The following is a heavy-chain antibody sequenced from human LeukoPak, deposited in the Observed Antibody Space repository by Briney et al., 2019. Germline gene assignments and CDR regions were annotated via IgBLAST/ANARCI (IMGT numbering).Heavy chain of an antibody. CDR1: GYTFTSYD. CDR2: MNPNSGNT. V-gene: IGHV1-8*01. D-gene: IGHD1-1*01. Sequence: ASVKVSRKASGYTFTSYDINWVRQATGQGLEWMGWMNPNSGNTGYAQKFQGRVTMTRNTSISTAYMELSSLRSEDTAVYYCARYGSDYYYYGMDVWGQGTTVTVSS. CDR3: ARYGSDYYYYGMDV. J-gene: IGHJ6*02.